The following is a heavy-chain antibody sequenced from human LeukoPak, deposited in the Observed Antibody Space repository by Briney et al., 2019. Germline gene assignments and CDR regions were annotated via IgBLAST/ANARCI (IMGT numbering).Heavy chain of an antibody. J-gene: IGHJ4*02. CDR1: GYIFTGYY. V-gene: IGHV1-2*02. CDR2: INPTSGGA. D-gene: IGHD2-15*01. CDR3: ASRYCSGGSCSYFDY. Sequence: ASVKVSCKASGYIFTGYYMHWVRQAPGQGLEWMGWINPTSGGADYAQKFQGRVTMTRDTSISTAYMGLSRLRSDDTAVYYCASRYCSGGSCSYFDYWGQGTLVTVSS.